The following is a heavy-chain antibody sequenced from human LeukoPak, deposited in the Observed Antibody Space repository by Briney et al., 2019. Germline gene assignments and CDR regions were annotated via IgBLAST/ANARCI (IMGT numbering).Heavy chain of an antibody. CDR1: GGTFSSYA. Sequence: ASVKVSCKASGGTFSSYAISWVRQAPGQGLEWKGRIIPILGIANYAQKFQGRVTITADKSTSTAYMELSSLRSEDTAVYYCARDDVAAAAREFDYWGQGTLVTVSS. J-gene: IGHJ4*02. D-gene: IGHD6-13*01. CDR3: ARDDVAAAAREFDY. CDR2: IIPILGIA. V-gene: IGHV1-69*04.